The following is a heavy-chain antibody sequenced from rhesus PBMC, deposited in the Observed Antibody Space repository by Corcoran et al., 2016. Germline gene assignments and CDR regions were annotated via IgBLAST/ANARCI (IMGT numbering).Heavy chain of an antibody. CDR2: IYGSSTRT. CDR3: ARNSYGAAGH. Sequence: QVQLQESGPGVVKPSETLSLTCAVSGGSISDSYRWSWIRQPPGKGLEWIGYIYGSSTRTNYNPSLKCRVTISKDTSKNQFSLKLSSVTAADTAVYYCARNSYGAAGHWGQGVLVTVSS. V-gene: IGHV4S10*01. D-gene: IGHD6S26*01. J-gene: IGHJ4*01. CDR1: GGSISDSYR.